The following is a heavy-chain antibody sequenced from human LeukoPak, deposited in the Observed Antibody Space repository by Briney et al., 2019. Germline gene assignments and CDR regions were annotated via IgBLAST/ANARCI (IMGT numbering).Heavy chain of an antibody. J-gene: IGHJ6*02. Sequence: GGSLRLSCAASGFTFSSYSMNWVRQAPGKGLEWVSSISSSSSYIYYADSVKDRFTISRDNAKNSLYLQMNSLRAEDTAVYYCARVQRSYYGPGSYPYYYYYGMDVWGQGTTVTVSS. CDR3: ARVQRSYYGPGSYPYYYYYGMDV. D-gene: IGHD3-10*01. V-gene: IGHV3-21*01. CDR1: GFTFSSYS. CDR2: ISSSSSYI.